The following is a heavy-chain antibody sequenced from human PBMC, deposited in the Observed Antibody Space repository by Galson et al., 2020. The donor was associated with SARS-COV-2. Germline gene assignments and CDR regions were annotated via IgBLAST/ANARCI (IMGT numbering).Heavy chain of an antibody. CDR1: GFTFSSYE. V-gene: IGHV3-48*03. J-gene: IGHJ4*02. CDR2: ISSSGSTI. CDR3: ARDGWLQLGGYFDY. Sequence: GESLKISCAASGFTFSSYEMNRVRQAPGKGLEWVSYISSSGSTIYYADSVKGRFTISRDNAKNSLYLQMNSLRAEDTAVYYCARDGWLQLGGYFDYWGQGTLVTVSS. D-gene: IGHD5-12*01.